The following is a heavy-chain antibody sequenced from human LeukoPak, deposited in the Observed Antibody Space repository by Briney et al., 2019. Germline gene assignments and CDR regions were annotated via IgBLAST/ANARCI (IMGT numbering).Heavy chain of an antibody. V-gene: IGHV3-7*01. CDR1: GFTFSNYW. CDR3: ARDVSYFDY. J-gene: IGHJ4*02. Sequence: PGGSLRLSCAACGFTFSNYWMSWVRQAPGQGLEWVANIKQDGSEKYYVDSVEGRFTISRDNAKNSLYLQMNSLRAEDTAVYYCARDVSYFDYWGQGTLVSVSS. CDR2: IKQDGSEK.